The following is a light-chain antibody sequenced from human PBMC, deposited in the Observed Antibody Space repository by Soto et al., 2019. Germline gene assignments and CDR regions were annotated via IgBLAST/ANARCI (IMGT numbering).Light chain of an antibody. Sequence: DIVMTQSPDSLAVSLGERATINCKSSQTLLYSSNSKNYIAWYQQKPGQPPKLLIYWASTRESGVPDRFSGSGSGTDFTLTISSLQAEDVAVYYCHQFRSAPRTFGQGTKVEIK. CDR2: WAS. CDR1: QTLLYSSNSKNY. CDR3: HQFRSAPRT. J-gene: IGKJ1*01. V-gene: IGKV4-1*01.